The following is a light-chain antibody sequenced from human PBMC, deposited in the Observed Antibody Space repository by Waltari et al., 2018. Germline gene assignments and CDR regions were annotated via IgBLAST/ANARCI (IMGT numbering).Light chain of an antibody. CDR2: GAS. J-gene: IGKJ2*01. CDR3: HHYNKRPPSYT. Sequence: EIVMTQSPVTLSVPPGERVTLSCRASQSIRNNLAWYQQKAGQPPRLLIYGASTRAPGLPARFSGSGSGTEFALTISSLQPEDFAVYYCHHYNKRPPSYTFGQGTRLEIK. V-gene: IGKV3-15*01. CDR1: QSIRNN.